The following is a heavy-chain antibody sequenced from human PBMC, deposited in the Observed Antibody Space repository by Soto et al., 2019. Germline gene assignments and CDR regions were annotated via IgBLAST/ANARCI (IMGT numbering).Heavy chain of an antibody. Sequence: ASVKVSCKTSGYTFRNYGISWVRQAPGQGLEWMGWINPNSGGTNYAQKFQGWVTMTRDTSISTAYMELSRLRSDDTAVYYCARGEGGPRWGSIDYWGRGTLVTVSS. CDR1: GYTFRNYG. CDR2: INPNSGGT. D-gene: IGHD2-21*01. J-gene: IGHJ4*02. V-gene: IGHV1-2*04. CDR3: ARGEGGPRWGSIDY.